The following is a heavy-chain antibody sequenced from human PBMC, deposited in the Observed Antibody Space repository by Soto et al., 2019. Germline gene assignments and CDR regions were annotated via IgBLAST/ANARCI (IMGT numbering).Heavy chain of an antibody. CDR3: ARSSVAAAGTVGY. J-gene: IGHJ4*02. D-gene: IGHD6-13*01. CDR2: IIPVLGVA. Sequence: QVQLVQSGAEVKKPGSSVKVSCKASGGTLNSYTINWVRQAPGHGPEWLGRIIPVLGVANDAKPFQGRVPITSDKSTSTVYMDLTSLGSEDTAEYYCARSSVAAAGTVGYWGPGTLVTGSS. CDR1: GGTLNSYT. V-gene: IGHV1-69*02.